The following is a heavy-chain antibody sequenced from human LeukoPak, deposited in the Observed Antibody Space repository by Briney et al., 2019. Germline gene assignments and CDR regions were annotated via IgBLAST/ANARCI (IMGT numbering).Heavy chain of an antibody. CDR1: GGSISSGDYY. J-gene: IGHJ2*01. CDR2: IYYSGST. Sequence: SETLSLTCTVSGGSISSGDYYWSWIRQPPGKGLEWIGYIYYSGSTYYNPSLKSRVTISVDTSKNQFSLKLSSVTATDTAVYYWARDERVYYDSSGYYYPWYFDLWGRGTLVTVSS. CDR3: ARDERVYYDSSGYYYPWYFDL. D-gene: IGHD3-22*01. V-gene: IGHV4-30-4*01.